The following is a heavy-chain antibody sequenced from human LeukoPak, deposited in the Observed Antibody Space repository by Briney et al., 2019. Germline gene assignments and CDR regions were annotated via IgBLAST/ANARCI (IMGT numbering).Heavy chain of an antibody. CDR1: GFTFSSYS. CDR2: ISSSSSYI. D-gene: IGHD3-10*01. Sequence: NAGGSLRLSCAASGFTFSSYSMNWVRQAPGKGLEWVSSISSSSSYIYYADSVKGRFTISRDNAKNSLYLQMNSLRAEDTAVYYCASFVGGSGSRDYWGQGTLVTVSS. CDR3: ASFVGGSGSRDY. J-gene: IGHJ4*02. V-gene: IGHV3-21*01.